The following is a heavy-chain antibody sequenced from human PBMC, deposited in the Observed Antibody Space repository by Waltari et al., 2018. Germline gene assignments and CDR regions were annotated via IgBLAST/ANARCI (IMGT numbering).Heavy chain of an antibody. CDR1: GFTFSSFS. CDR2: VSNNGDSA. CDR3: VKDGPGAGWGDYDY. D-gene: IGHD3-16*01. V-gene: IGHV3-64D*08. Sequence: EVQLVESGGGLVKPGGPLRLSCSASGFTFSSFSMHWVRQAPGKGLEYVSAVSNNGDSAYYADSVKGRFTISRDNSKNTLYLQMTSLKAEDTAVYYCVKDGPGAGWGDYDYWGQGTLVTVSS. J-gene: IGHJ4*02.